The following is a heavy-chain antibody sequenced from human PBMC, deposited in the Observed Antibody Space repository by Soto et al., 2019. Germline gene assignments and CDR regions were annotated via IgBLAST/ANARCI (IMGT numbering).Heavy chain of an antibody. CDR2: IYYSGST. Sequence: QLQLQESGPGLVKPSETLSLTCTVSGGSISSSSYYWGWIRQPPGKGLEWIVSIYYSGSTYYNPSLKCRVTISVETSKNQFSLKLSSVTAADTAVYYCARHPPNWPGYYMDVWGKGTTVTVSS. CDR1: GGSISSSSYY. J-gene: IGHJ6*03. V-gene: IGHV4-39*01. CDR3: ARHPPNWPGYYMDV.